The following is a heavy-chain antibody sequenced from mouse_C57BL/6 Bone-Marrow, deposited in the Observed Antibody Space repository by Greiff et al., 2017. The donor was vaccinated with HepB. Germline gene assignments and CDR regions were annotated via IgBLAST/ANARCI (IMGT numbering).Heavy chain of an antibody. Sequence: EVQGVESGGDLVKPGGSLKLSCAASGFTFSRYGMSWVRRPPDKRLEWVATISSGGSYTYYPDSVKGRFTISRDNAKNTLYLQMSSLKSEDTAMYYCARRGYGSSHWYFDVWGTGTTVTVSS. CDR2: ISSGGSYT. J-gene: IGHJ1*03. D-gene: IGHD1-1*01. CDR3: ARRGYGSSHWYFDV. V-gene: IGHV5-6*01. CDR1: GFTFSRYG.